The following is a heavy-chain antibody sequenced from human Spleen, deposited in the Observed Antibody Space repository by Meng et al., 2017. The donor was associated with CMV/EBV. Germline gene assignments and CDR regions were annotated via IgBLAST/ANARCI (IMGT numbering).Heavy chain of an antibody. CDR3: ARVREDCSSTSCPLYYYYGMDV. Sequence: SETLSLTCTVSGGSISSYYWSWIRQPPGKGLEWIGYIYYSGSTNYNPSLKSRVTISVDTSKNQFSRKLSSVNDADTAVYYCARVREDCSSTSCPLYYYYGMDVWGQGTTVTVSS. J-gene: IGHJ6*02. CDR1: GGSISSYY. CDR2: IYYSGST. D-gene: IGHD2-2*01. V-gene: IGHV4-59*01.